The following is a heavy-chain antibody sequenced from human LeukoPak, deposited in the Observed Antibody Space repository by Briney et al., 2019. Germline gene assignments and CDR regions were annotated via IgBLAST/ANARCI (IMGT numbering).Heavy chain of an antibody. V-gene: IGHV3-11*06. D-gene: IGHD6-25*01. CDR1: GFTFNDYY. J-gene: IGHJ4*02. CDR3: ARQQTSAATGGFDF. CDR2: ISSTGSYT. Sequence: GGSLRLSCAASGFTFNDYYMTWIRQAPGKGLEWVSYISSTGSYTIFADSVKGRFTISRDNAKNSLYLQMSNLRAEDTALYYCARQQTSAATGGFDFWGQGTVVTVSS.